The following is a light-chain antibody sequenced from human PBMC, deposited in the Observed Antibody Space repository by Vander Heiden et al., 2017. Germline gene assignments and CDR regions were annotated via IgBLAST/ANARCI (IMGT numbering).Light chain of an antibody. Sequence: GTLSLSPGKRATVSCRASQSVSSSYLAWYQQKPGQTPSLLLYGASRSATGIPDWFSGCVSVTAFTLTIITLEPKDLAVYYFQQYCSSLWTFGQGTKVEIK. CDR3: QQYCSSLWT. CDR2: GAS. J-gene: IGKJ1*01. V-gene: IGKV3-20*01. CDR1: QSVSSSY.